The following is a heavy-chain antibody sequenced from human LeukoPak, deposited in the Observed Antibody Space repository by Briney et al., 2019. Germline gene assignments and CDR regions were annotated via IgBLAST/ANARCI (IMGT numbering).Heavy chain of an antibody. V-gene: IGHV3-33*01. J-gene: IGHJ4*02. CDR2: IWNDGSTK. CDR3: ARGCGGSPGCFIIDY. D-gene: IGHD2-15*01. Sequence: PGGSLRLSCAASGFTFSSHGMHCVRQAPGKGLEWVTIIWNDGSTKNYVDSVKGRFFISRDNSKNTLYLQMNSLRVEDTAVYYCARGCGGSPGCFIIDYWGQGTLVTVSS. CDR1: GFTFSSHG.